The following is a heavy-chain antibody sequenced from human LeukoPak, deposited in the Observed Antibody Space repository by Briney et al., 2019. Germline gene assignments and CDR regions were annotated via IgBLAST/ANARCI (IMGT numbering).Heavy chain of an antibody. CDR2: ISYDGSNK. D-gene: IGHD1-20*01. V-gene: IGHV3-30*18. Sequence: PGRSLRLSCAASGFTFSSYGMHWVRQAPGKGLEWVAVISYDGSNKYYADSVKGRFTISRDNSKNTLYLQMNSLRAEDTAVYYCAKGGMTNDYYYYYMDVWGKGTTVTVSS. J-gene: IGHJ6*03. CDR1: GFTFSSYG. CDR3: AKGGMTNDYYYYYMDV.